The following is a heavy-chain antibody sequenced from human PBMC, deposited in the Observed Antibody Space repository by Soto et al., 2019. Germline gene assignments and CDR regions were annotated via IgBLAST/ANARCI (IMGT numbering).Heavy chain of an antibody. CDR1: GGSISSYY. D-gene: IGHD6-19*01. CDR3: ARYQWLAEDYYYYGMDV. J-gene: IGHJ6*02. CDR2: IYYSGST. Sequence: SETLSLTCTVSGGSISSYYWSWIRQPPGKGLEWIGHIYYSGSTNYNPSLKSRVTISVDTSKNQFSLKLSSVTAADTAVYYCARYQWLAEDYYYYGMDVWGQGTSVTVSS. V-gene: IGHV4-59*01.